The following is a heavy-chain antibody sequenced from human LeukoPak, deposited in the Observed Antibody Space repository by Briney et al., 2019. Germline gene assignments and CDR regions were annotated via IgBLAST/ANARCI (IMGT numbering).Heavy chain of an antibody. CDR1: GFTFSSYA. Sequence: PGRSLRLSCAASGFTFSSYAISWVRRAPGKGLDSVSAISGSGGSTYYADSVKGRFTISSDNSKTTLYLQMNSLRAEDTAVYYCAKDRSSGPPRYFDYWGQGTLVTVSS. V-gene: IGHV3-23*01. CDR3: AKDRSSGPPRYFDY. CDR2: ISGSGGST. J-gene: IGHJ4*02. D-gene: IGHD6-19*01.